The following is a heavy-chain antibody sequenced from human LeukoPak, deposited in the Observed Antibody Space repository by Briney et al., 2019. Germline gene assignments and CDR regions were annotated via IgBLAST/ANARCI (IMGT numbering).Heavy chain of an antibody. CDR2: IYSGGNT. V-gene: IGHV3-53*01. CDR3: ARRAGDYSHPYDY. CDR1: GFTFSSYG. D-gene: IGHD3-22*01. Sequence: GGSLRLSCVASGFTFSSYGMSWVRQAPGKGLEWVSFIYSGGNTHYSDSVKGRFTISRDNSKNTLYLQMNSLRAEDTAVYYCARRAGDYSHPYDYWGQGTLVTVSS. J-gene: IGHJ4*02.